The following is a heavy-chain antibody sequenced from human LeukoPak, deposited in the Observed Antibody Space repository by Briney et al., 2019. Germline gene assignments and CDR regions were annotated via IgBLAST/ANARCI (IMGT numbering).Heavy chain of an antibody. D-gene: IGHD1-7*01. CDR3: ARVEVGTTGDWCDP. Sequence: NPRGSLRLSSAAPGFTFSDYYMSWIRQAPGKALEWVSYISSSGSIIYYADAVNGRFTISRDNANNSLFLQMNSLRGEDTAVYYCARVEVGTTGDWCDPGGQGTLVTVSS. CDR2: ISSSGSII. J-gene: IGHJ5*02. V-gene: IGHV3-11*04. CDR1: GFTFSDYY.